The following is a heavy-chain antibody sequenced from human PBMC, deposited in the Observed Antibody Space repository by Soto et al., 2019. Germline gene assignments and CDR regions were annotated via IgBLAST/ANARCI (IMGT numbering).Heavy chain of an antibody. J-gene: IGHJ5*02. CDR1: GYTFTGYY. V-gene: IGHV1-2*02. CDR2: INPNSGGT. Sequence: ASVNVSCKASGYTFTGYYMHWVRQAPGQGLEWMGWINPNSGGTNYAQKFQGRVTMTRDTSISTAYMELSRLRSDDTAVYYCASGDIVVVPAAIIQSWFAPWGQGTLVTVSS. CDR3: ASGDIVVVPAAIIQSWFAP. D-gene: IGHD2-2*01.